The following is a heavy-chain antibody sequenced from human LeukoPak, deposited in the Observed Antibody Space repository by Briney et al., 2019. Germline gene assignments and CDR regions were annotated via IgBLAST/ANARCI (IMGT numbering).Heavy chain of an antibody. CDR3: ARDSAANYYGSGRVMDV. V-gene: IGHV4-59*01. CDR1: GGSIDNYY. D-gene: IGHD3-10*01. J-gene: IGHJ6*02. CDR2: IYYSGST. Sequence: SETLSLTCTVSGGSIDNYYWSWIRQPPGKGLEWIGYIYYSGSTNYNPSLKSRVTISVDTSKNQFSLKLSSVTAADTAVYYCARDSAANYYGSGRVMDVWGQGTTVTVSS.